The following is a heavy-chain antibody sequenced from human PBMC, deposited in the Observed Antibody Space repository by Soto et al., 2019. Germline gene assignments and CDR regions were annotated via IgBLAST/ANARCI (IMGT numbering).Heavy chain of an antibody. V-gene: IGHV3-15*07. CDR1: GFTFSNAW. J-gene: IGHJ6*02. CDR3: TTDPSEYSSSFYGYYYYGMDV. CDR2: IKSKTEGGTT. Sequence: GGSLRLSCAASGFTFSNAWMNWVRQAPGKGLEWVGRIKSKTEGGTTDYAAPVKGRFAISRDDSKNTLYLQMNSLKTEDTAVYYCTTDPSEYSSSFYGYYYYGMDVWGQGTTVTVSS. D-gene: IGHD6-6*01.